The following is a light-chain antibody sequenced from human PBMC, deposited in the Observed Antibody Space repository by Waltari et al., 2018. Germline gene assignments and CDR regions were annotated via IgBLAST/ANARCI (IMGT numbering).Light chain of an antibody. CDR2: VNSDGSH. CDR1: SGHSNNI. Sequence: QLVLTQSPSASASLGASIKLTCTLSSGHSNNIIAWLQQQPPEKGPRYLMKVNSDGSHRRGDGIPGRFSGSSSGAERYLTISSLQSEDEADYYCQTGGHGTWVFGGGTKLTVL. CDR3: QTGGHGTWV. V-gene: IGLV4-69*01. J-gene: IGLJ3*02.